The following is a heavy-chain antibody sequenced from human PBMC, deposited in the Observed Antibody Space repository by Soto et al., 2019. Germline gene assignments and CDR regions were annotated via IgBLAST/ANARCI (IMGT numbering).Heavy chain of an antibody. J-gene: IGHJ5*02. CDR2: INSDGGTT. V-gene: IGHV3-74*01. Sequence: EVQLVESGGGLVQPGGSLRPSCAASGFTISGHWMHWVRQAPGKGLVWVSRINSDGGTTSYVDSVRGRFTISRDNAKSTLYLQMNSLRAEDTAVYYCARGYTGRNGWFDPWGQGTRVTVSS. CDR1: GFTISGHW. CDR3: ARGYTGRNGWFDP. D-gene: IGHD1-26*01.